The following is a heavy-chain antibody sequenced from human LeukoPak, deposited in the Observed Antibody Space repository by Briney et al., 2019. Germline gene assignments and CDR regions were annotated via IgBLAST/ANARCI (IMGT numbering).Heavy chain of an antibody. CDR2: ISGSGGST. CDR3: SKSATAGTEVDY. D-gene: IGHD6-13*01. CDR1: GFTFSSYA. Sequence: GGSLRLSCAASGFTFSSYAMSWVRQAPGKGLEWVSAISGSGGSTYYADSVKGRFTISRDNSKNTLYLQMNSLRAEDTAEYYCSKSATAGTEVDYWGQGTLVTVSS. V-gene: IGHV3-23*01. J-gene: IGHJ4*02.